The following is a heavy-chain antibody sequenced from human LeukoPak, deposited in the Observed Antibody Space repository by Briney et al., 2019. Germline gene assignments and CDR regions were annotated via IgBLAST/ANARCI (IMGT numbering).Heavy chain of an antibody. CDR3: ARIYYDSSGQDAFDI. Sequence: LETLSLTCTVSGGSISSSRYYWGWIRQSPGRGLEWIGRIYYSRSTNYNPSLKSRVTISVDTSKNQFSLKLSSVTAADTAVYYCARIYYDSSGQDAFDIWGQGTMVTVSS. CDR1: GGSISSSRYY. V-gene: IGHV4-39*07. D-gene: IGHD3-22*01. J-gene: IGHJ3*02. CDR2: IYYSRST.